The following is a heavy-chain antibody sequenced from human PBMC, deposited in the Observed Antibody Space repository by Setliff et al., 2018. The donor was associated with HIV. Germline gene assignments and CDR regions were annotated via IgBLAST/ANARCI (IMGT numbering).Heavy chain of an antibody. D-gene: IGHD3-10*01. V-gene: IGHV3-30*18. Sequence: GGSLRLSCVVSGFAVSDAWMSWVRQAPGKGLEWVADISYDGDNEHYADSVKGRFTISRDNSKNTLYLQMNSLRVEDTAVYHCAKDRRGVYNFDYWGQGTQVTVSS. CDR3: AKDRRGVYNFDY. CDR2: ISYDGDNE. CDR1: GFAVSDAW. J-gene: IGHJ4*02.